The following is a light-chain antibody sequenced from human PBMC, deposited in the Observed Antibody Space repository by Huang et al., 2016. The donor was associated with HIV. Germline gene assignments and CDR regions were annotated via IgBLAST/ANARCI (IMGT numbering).Light chain of an antibody. Sequence: EIMLTQSPATLSVSPGERVTLSCRASQSVNSNLGWYQQKPGQAPRLLISDASPRATGIPARFSGSGSGTDFTLTINSIQSEDFAIYYCQQYNTWPPYTFGQGTKLEIK. CDR2: DAS. V-gene: IGKV3-15*01. CDR3: QQYNTWPPYT. J-gene: IGKJ2*01. CDR1: QSVNSN.